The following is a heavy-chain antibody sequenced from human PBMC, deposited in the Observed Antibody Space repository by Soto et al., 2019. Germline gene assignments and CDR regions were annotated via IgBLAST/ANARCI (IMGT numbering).Heavy chain of an antibody. CDR3: ARDKGERGISGGSCFAHPYYYYDGMDF. Sequence: GASVKVSCKASGGTFSSYAISWVRQAPGQGLEWMGGIIPIFGTANYAQKFQGRVTITADESTSTAYMELSSLRSEDTAVYYCARDKGERGISGGSCFAHPYYYYDGMDFWGQGTTVTVSS. J-gene: IGHJ6*02. CDR2: IIPIFGTA. D-gene: IGHD2-15*01. CDR1: GGTFSSYA. V-gene: IGHV1-69*13.